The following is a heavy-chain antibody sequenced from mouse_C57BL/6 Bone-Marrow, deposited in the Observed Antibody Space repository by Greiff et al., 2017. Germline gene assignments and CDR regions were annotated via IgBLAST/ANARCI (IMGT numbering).Heavy chain of an antibody. CDR1: GYTFTSYW. Sequence: QVQLQQPGAELVMPGASVKLSCKASGYTFTSYWMHWVKQRPGQGLEWIGEIDPSDSYTNYNQRFKGKSTLTVDKSSSTAYMQLSSLTSEDSAVXYCARGGYVPDYWGQGTTLTVSS. CDR2: IDPSDSYT. J-gene: IGHJ2*01. D-gene: IGHD3-2*02. V-gene: IGHV1-69*01. CDR3: ARGGYVPDY.